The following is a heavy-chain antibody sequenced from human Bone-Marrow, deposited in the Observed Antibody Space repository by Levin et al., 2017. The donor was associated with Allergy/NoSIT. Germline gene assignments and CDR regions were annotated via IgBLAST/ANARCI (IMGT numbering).Heavy chain of an antibody. CDR3: ASGGSGYWHY. J-gene: IGHJ4*02. Sequence: GASVKVSCAASGFTFSTYWMHWVRQAPGKGPVWVSRIKTDGSYTTYADSVEGRFTISRDNAKNTLYLQMNSLRAEDTAVYYCASGGSGYWHYWGQGTQVTVSS. CDR1: GFTFSTYW. CDR2: IKTDGSYT. D-gene: IGHD3-3*01. V-gene: IGHV3-74*01.